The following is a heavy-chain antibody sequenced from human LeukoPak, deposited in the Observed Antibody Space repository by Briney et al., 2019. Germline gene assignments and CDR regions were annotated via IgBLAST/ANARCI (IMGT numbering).Heavy chain of an antibody. Sequence: SETLSLTCAVYGGSFSGYYWSWIRQPAGKGLEWIGRIYTSGSTNYNPSLKSRVTMSLDTFKNQFSLNLSSVTAADTAVYYCARDQNTWELRYFDWLLLPFDYWGQGTLVTVSS. J-gene: IGHJ4*02. CDR3: ARDQNTWELRYFDWLLLPFDY. D-gene: IGHD3-9*01. CDR1: GGSFSGYY. V-gene: IGHV4-4*07. CDR2: IYTSGST.